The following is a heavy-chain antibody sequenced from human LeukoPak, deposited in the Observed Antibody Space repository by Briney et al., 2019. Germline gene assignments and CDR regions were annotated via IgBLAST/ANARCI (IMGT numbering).Heavy chain of an antibody. V-gene: IGHV4-59*01. CDR3: ARGRFDYYDSSGYYRPREYYYYYYYMDV. CDR2: IYYSGRT. CDR1: GGSISSYH. J-gene: IGHJ6*03. Sequence: TTSETLSLTCTVSGGSISSYHWSWLRQPPGKGLEWFGYIYYSGRTNYNPSLKSRVTISVDTSKNQFSLKLSSVTAADTAVYYCARGRFDYYDSSGYYRPREYYYYYYYMDVWGKGTTVTISS. D-gene: IGHD3-22*01.